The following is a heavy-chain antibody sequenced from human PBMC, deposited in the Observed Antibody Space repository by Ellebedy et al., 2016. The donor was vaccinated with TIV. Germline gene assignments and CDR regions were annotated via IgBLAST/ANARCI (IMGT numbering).Heavy chain of an antibody. CDR2: IYYSWNT. Sequence: SETLSLXXSVAGGPFSSGTNYWSCFRPTPGKELQWIWSIYYSWNTNYNPSLKSRVTISVDTSKNHFSLRLSSVTAADTAVYYCARDAGERLRPGYFDLWGRGTLVPVTS. CDR3: ARDAGERLRPGYFDL. V-gene: IGHV4-61*03. D-gene: IGHD5-12*01. J-gene: IGHJ2*01. CDR1: GGPFSSGTNY.